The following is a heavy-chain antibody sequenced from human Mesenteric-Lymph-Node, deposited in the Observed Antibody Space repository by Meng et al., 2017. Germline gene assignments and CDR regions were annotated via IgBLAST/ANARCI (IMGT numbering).Heavy chain of an antibody. CDR2: IYYSGST. J-gene: IGHJ3*02. CDR1: GGFISSYY. D-gene: IGHD5-18*01. V-gene: IGHV4-59*01. CDR3: AGGGRDTAMVNDAFDI. Sequence: SETLSLTCTVSGGFISSYYWSWIRQLPGKELEWIGYIYYSGSTNYNPSLKSRVTISVDTSKNQLSLKLSSVTAADTAVYYCAGGGRDTAMVNDAFDIWGQGTMVTVSS.